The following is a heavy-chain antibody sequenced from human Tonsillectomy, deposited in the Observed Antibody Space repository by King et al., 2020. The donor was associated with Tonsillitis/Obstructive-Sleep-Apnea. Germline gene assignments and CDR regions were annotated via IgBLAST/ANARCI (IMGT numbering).Heavy chain of an antibody. J-gene: IGHJ4*02. CDR3: AKDRAYSSSWYSFDY. CDR1: GVTFDDYT. CDR2: FIWDGGSK. Sequence: VQLVESGGVVVQPGGSLRLSCAASGVTFDDYTMHWVRQAPGKGLDWGSLFIWDGGSKYYAYSVKGRFTIPRDNSKNSLYLQMNSLRTEDTALYYFAKDRAYSSSWYSFDYWGQGTLVTVSS. D-gene: IGHD6-13*01. V-gene: IGHV3-43*01.